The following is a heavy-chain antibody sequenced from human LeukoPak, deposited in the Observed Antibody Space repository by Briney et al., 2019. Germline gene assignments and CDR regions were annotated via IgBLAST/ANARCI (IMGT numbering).Heavy chain of an antibody. CDR3: ARDIAVASTSAFDI. V-gene: IGHV3-48*04. CDR1: GFTFSSYS. CDR2: ISSSSSTI. D-gene: IGHD6-19*01. J-gene: IGHJ3*02. Sequence: SGGSLRLSCAASGFTFSSYSMNWVRQAPGKGLEWVSYISSSSSTIYYADSVKGRFTISRDNALDSLYLQMSSLRAEDTAVYYCARDIAVASTSAFDIWGQGTMVTVSS.